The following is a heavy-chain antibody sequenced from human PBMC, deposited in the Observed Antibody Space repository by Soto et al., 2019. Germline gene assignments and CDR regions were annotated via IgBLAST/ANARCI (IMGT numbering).Heavy chain of an antibody. J-gene: IGHJ6*02. Sequence: QVQLQESGPGLVKPSETLSLTCTVSGGSISSYYWSWIRQPPGKGLEWIGYIYYSGSTNYNPSLKRRVPISVDTSKNQFSLKLSSVTAADTAVYYCARDGSSLGYYYYGMDVWGQGTTVTVSS. CDR3: ARDGSSLGYYYYGMDV. CDR2: IYYSGST. CDR1: GGSISSYY. V-gene: IGHV4-59*01. D-gene: IGHD6-13*01.